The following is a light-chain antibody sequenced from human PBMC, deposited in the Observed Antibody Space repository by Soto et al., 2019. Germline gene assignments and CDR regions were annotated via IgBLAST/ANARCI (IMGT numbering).Light chain of an antibody. V-gene: IGLV1-40*01. CDR1: SSNIGAGSD. CDR2: GNT. CDR3: ATWDDRLSGRV. J-gene: IGLJ3*02. Sequence: QSVLTQPPSISGAPGQRVTISCTGSSSNIGAGSDVHWYHQLPGTAPKLLIYGNTNRPSGVPDRFSGSKSGTSASLAIAGLQTEDEADYYCATWDDRLSGRVFGGGTKVTVL.